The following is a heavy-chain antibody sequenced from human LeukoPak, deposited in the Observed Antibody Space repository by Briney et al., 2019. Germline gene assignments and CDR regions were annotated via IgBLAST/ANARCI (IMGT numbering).Heavy chain of an antibody. CDR1: GYSFTSYW. CDR2: IYPGDSDT. Sequence: GASLKISCKGSGYSFTSYWIGWVRQLPGKGLEWMGIIYPGDSDTRYSPSFQGQVTISADKSISTAYLQWSSLKASDTAMYYCARLVLSAYSGWFDPWGQGTLVTVSS. CDR3: ARLVLSAYSGWFDP. V-gene: IGHV5-51*01. J-gene: IGHJ5*02. D-gene: IGHD2-15*01.